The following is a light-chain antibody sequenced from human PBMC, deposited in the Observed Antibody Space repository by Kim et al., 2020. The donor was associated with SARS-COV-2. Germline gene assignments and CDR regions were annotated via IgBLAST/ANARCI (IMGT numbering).Light chain of an antibody. CDR1: QSLLHSNGYNS. J-gene: IGKJ1*01. V-gene: IGKV2-28*01. CDR2: LGS. Sequence: DIMMTQSPLSLPVTPGEPASISCRSSQSLLHSNGYNSLDWYLQKPGQSPQLLIYLGSYRASGVPDRFSGSGSGTDFTLKISRVAAEDVGTYYCKQALQTPRTFGQVTKVDIK. CDR3: KQALQTPRT.